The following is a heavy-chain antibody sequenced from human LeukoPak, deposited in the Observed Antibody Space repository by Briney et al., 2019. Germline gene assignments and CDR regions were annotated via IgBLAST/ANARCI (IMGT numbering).Heavy chain of an antibody. J-gene: IGHJ3*02. D-gene: IGHD3-10*01. Sequence: GASVKFSCKASGYTFTSYGISWVRQAPGQGLEWMGWISAYNGNTNYAQKLQGRVTMTTDTSTSTAYMELRSLRSDDTAVYYCARVMVRGVKLVAFDIWGQGTIVTVSP. CDR3: ARVMVRGVKLVAFDI. CDR2: ISAYNGNT. V-gene: IGHV1-18*01. CDR1: GYTFTSYG.